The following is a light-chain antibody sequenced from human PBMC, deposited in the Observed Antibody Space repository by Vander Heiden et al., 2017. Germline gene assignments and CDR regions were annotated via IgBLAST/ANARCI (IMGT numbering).Light chain of an antibody. CDR1: NIGRKS. V-gene: IGLV3-21*02. Sequence: SYVLTQPTSVSVAPRQTARITCGGNNIGRKSVHWNQQKPGQAPVLVVYDDSDRPSGIPERFSGSNSGNTATLTISRVEAGDEADYYCQVWDSDNDHVVFGGGTKLTVL. CDR3: QVWDSDNDHVV. J-gene: IGLJ2*01. CDR2: DDS.